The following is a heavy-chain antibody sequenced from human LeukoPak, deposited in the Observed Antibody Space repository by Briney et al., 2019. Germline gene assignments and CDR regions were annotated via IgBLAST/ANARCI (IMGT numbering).Heavy chain of an antibody. CDR2: IIPIFGTA. CDR1: GGTFSSYA. CDR3: AREEDTAMATIDKAFDI. D-gene: IGHD5-18*01. Sequence: ASVKVSCKASGGTFSSYAISWVRQAPGQGLEWMGRIIPIFGTANYAQKFQGRVTITADKSTSTAYMELSSLRSEDTAVYYCAREEDTAMATIDKAFDIWGQGTMVTVSS. J-gene: IGHJ3*02. V-gene: IGHV1-69*06.